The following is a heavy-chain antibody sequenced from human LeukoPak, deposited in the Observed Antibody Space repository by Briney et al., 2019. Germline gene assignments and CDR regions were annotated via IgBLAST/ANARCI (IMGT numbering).Heavy chain of an antibody. D-gene: IGHD3-22*01. CDR2: IKQDGSEK. V-gene: IGHV3-7*01. J-gene: IGHJ5*02. CDR1: GFTFTTYG. CDR3: ARDLGKYYDTSDNWFDP. Sequence: GGSLRLSCAASGFTFTTYGMHWVRQAPGKGLDWVANIKQDGSEKYYVDSLKGRFTISRDNGKNSLYLQMNSLRAEDTAVYYCARDLGKYYDTSDNWFDPWGQGTLVTVSS.